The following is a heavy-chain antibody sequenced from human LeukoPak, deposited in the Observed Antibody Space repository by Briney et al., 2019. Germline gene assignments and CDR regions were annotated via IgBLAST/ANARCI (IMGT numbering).Heavy chain of an antibody. CDR1: GGSISRNY. J-gene: IGHJ5*02. D-gene: IGHD2-21*01. CDR2: IYYSGST. V-gene: IGHV4-59*01. Sequence: NSSETLSLTCTVSGGSISRNYWSWIRKSPGRGLEWIGYIYYSGSTHYNPSLKSRVTMSIDTSKNKFSLKLSSATAADTAIYYCATTYSRSGDDWFDPWGQGILVTVSS. CDR3: ATTYSRSGDDWFDP.